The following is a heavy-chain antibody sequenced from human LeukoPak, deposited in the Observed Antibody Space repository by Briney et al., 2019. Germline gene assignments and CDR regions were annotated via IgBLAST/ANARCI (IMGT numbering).Heavy chain of an antibody. CDR2: ISYSGST. D-gene: IGHD3-22*01. CDR1: GGSISSGDYY. V-gene: IGHV4-30-4*01. J-gene: IGHJ4*02. Sequence: PSQTLSLTCTVSGGSISSGDYYWTWIRQPPGKGLEWIGYISYSGSTYYNPPLKSRVTISLDTSKNQFSLKLSSVTAADTAVYYCARTLDSSGYYYDYWGQGTLVTVSS. CDR3: ARTLDSSGYYYDY.